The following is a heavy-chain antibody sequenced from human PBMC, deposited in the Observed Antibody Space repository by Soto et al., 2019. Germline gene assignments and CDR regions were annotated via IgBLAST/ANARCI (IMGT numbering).Heavy chain of an antibody. CDR1: GGSISSGAYY. Sequence: SETLSLTCSVSGGSISSGAYYWNWIRQHPRKGLEWIGYIYYSGTTYYNPSLGSRVSISADMSKNQFSLKLNSVTVADTAVYYCARNPSHLCASTSCHAFDIWGQGTMVTVSS. J-gene: IGHJ3*02. CDR3: ARNPSHLCASTSCHAFDI. D-gene: IGHD2-2*01. V-gene: IGHV4-31*03. CDR2: IYYSGTT.